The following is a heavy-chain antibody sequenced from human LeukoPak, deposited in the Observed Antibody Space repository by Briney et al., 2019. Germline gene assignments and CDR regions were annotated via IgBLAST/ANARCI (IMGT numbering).Heavy chain of an antibody. CDR1: GFTVSSNY. V-gene: IGHV3-53*01. CDR3: ARDLDYYYYGMDV. J-gene: IGHJ6*02. Sequence: QSGGSLRLSCAASGFTVSSNYTSWVRQAPGKGLEWVSVIYSGGSTYYADSVKGRFTISRDNSKNTLYLQMNSLRAEDTAVYYCARDLDYYYYGMDVWGQGTTVTVSS. CDR2: IYSGGST.